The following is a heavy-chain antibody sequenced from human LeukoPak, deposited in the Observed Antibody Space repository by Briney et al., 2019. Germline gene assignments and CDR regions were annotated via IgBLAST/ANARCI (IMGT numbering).Heavy chain of an antibody. V-gene: IGHV4-30-4*08. J-gene: IGHJ4*02. CDR3: SKDPHD. Sequence: SETLSLTCTVSSGSINSGSSFWRWVRQPPGKGLEWIGYIYPSGTTYYEPSLKSRVTISVDTSNNQFSLSLDSVTAADTAVYFCSKDPHDWGQGTLVIVSS. CDR2: IYPSGTT. CDR1: SGSINSGSSF.